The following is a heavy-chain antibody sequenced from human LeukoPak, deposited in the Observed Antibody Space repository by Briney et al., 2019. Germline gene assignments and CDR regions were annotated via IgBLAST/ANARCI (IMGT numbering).Heavy chain of an antibody. J-gene: IGHJ4*02. CDR2: IYYSGST. V-gene: IGHV4-59*01. CDR3: ARTAATGTTYDY. CDR1: GVSISSYY. D-gene: IGHD1-1*01. Sequence: SETLSLTCTVSGVSISSYYWSWIRQPPGKGLEWIGYIYYSGSTNYNPSLKSRVTISVDTSKNQFSLKLSSVTAADTAVYYCARTAATGTTYDYWGQGTLVTVSS.